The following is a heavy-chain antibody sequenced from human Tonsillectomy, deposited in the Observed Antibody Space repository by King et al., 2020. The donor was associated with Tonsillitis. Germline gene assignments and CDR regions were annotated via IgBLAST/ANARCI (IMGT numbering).Heavy chain of an antibody. J-gene: IGHJ4*02. V-gene: IGHV4-39*01. D-gene: IGHD1-26*01. CDR1: GGSISSSSSH. Sequence: VQLQESGPGLVKPSETLSLTCSVSGGSISSSSSHWGWIRQPPGKGLEWLGTIYYSGTTYYNPSLKSRLAISVDTSKNQFSLKVSSVTAADTAVYYCARHKHPHWDLDYWGQGTLVTVSS. CDR3: ARHKHPHWDLDY. CDR2: IYYSGTT.